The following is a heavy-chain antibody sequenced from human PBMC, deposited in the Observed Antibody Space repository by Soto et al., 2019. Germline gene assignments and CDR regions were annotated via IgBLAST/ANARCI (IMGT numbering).Heavy chain of an antibody. CDR2: ITASADST. D-gene: IGHD3-9*01. Sequence: GGSLRLSCSASGFSFRSNPMHWVRQAPGKGLEYVSGITASADSTDYADSVKGRFTISRDNSKNTLYLQMTSLRADDTAVYYWVRWGGLDDTLTYYYFWGQGTLVTVSS. CDR3: VRWGGLDDTLTYYYF. CDR1: GFSFRSNP. V-gene: IGHV3-64D*06. J-gene: IGHJ4*02.